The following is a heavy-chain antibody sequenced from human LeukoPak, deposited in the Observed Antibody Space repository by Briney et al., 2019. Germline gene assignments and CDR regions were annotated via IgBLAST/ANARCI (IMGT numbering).Heavy chain of an antibody. Sequence: GRSLRLSCAASGFTFDDYVMHWIRQAPGKGLEWVSGISWNSGSIGYADSVKGRFTISRDNAKNSLYLQMNSLRAEDTALYCCARVFYGDYVRYPFDYWGQGTLVTVSS. CDR1: GFTFDDYV. CDR2: ISWNSGSI. D-gene: IGHD4-17*01. J-gene: IGHJ4*02. V-gene: IGHV3-9*01. CDR3: ARVFYGDYVRYPFDY.